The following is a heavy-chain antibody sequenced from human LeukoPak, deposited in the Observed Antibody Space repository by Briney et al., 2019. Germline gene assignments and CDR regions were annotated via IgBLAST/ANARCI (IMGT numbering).Heavy chain of an antibody. Sequence: KPSETLSLTCTVSGGSISSSSYYWGWIRQPPGKGLEWIGEINHSGSTNYNPSLKSRVTISVDTSKNQFSLKLSSVTAADTAVYYCARVRSSSWHRGWFDPWGQGTLVTVSS. V-gene: IGHV4-39*07. CDR2: INHSGST. CDR3: ARVRSSSWHRGWFDP. CDR1: GGSISSSSYY. D-gene: IGHD6-13*01. J-gene: IGHJ5*02.